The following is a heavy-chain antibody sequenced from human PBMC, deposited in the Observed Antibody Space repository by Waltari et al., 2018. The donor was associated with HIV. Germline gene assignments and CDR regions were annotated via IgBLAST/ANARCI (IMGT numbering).Heavy chain of an antibody. CDR3: ARGKSSSWSVDY. CDR1: GFTFDDYA. CDR2: ISWNSCSI. J-gene: IGHJ4*02. Sequence: EVQLVESGGGLVQPGRSLRLSCAASGFTFDDYALHWVRQAPGKGLEWVSGISWNSCSIGYADSVKGRFTISRDNAKNSLYLQMNSLRAEDTALYYCARGKSSSWSVDYWGQGTLVTVSS. D-gene: IGHD6-13*01. V-gene: IGHV3-9*01.